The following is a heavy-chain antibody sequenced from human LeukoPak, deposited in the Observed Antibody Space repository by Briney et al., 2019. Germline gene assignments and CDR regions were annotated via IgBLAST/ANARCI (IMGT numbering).Heavy chain of an antibody. J-gene: IGHJ4*02. Sequence: GGSLRLSCAASGFTFGDYAMHWVRQAPGKGLEWVSLISWDGGSTYYADSVKGRFTISRDNSKSSLYLQMNSLRAEDTALYYCAPLAAAGVDYWGQGTLVTVSS. CDR1: GFTFGDYA. CDR3: APLAAAGVDY. CDR2: ISWDGGST. D-gene: IGHD6-13*01. V-gene: IGHV3-43D*03.